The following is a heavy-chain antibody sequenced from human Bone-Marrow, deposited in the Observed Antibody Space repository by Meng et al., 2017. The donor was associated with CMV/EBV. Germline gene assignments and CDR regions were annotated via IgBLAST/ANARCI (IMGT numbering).Heavy chain of an antibody. CDR2: IKFDGGEI. Sequence: GGSLRLSCAASGFTFSSSWMSWVRQAPGKGLEWVANIKFDGGEIYYVDPVKGRFTISRDNAKNSLYLQMNSLRAEDTAVYYCARLDGSSGWYRGSDAFDIWGQGTMVTVSS. CDR1: GFTFSSSW. J-gene: IGHJ3*02. V-gene: IGHV3-7*03. CDR3: ARLDGSSGWYRGSDAFDI. D-gene: IGHD6-19*01.